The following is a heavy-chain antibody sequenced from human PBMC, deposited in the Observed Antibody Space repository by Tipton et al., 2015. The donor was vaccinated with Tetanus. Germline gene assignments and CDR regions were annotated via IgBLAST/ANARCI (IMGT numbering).Heavy chain of an antibody. V-gene: IGHV4-39*01. Sequence: WIRQPPGKGLEWIASIYFEGSTYYSPSLKSRVTIAVDTAQNLFSLRLTSVIAADTAVYYCARHLYGFWFDPWGQGALVTVSS. D-gene: IGHD3-10*01. CDR2: IYFEGST. J-gene: IGHJ5*02. CDR3: ARHLYGFWFDP.